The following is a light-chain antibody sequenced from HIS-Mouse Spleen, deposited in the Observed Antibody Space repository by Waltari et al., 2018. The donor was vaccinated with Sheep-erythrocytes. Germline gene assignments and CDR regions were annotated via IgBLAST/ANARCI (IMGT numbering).Light chain of an antibody. CDR2: RNN. CDR3: AAWDDSLSGNWV. J-gene: IGLJ3*02. CDR1: SPNTWSNY. Sequence: QSVLTQPPSASGTPGQRVTISCSGSSPNTWSNYVYWYQPLPGTAPTLLIYRNNQRPSGVPDRFSGSKSGTSASLAISGLRSEDEADYYCAAWDDSLSGNWVFGGGTKLTVL. V-gene: IGLV1-47*01.